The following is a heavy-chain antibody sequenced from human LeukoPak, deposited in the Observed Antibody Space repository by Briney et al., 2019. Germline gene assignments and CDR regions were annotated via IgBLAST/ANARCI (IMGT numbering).Heavy chain of an antibody. V-gene: IGHV3-48*03. D-gene: IGHD3-22*01. J-gene: IGHJ4*02. CDR3: ARGEYHYYDSSGYYFDY. CDR2: ISSGGSTI. CDR1: GFTFSSYE. Sequence: PGGSLRLSCAASGFTFSSYEMNWVRQAPGKGLEGISYISSGGSTIYYADSVKGRFTISRDNAKNSLYLQMNSLRAEDTAVYYCARGEYHYYDSSGYYFDYWGQGTLVTVSS.